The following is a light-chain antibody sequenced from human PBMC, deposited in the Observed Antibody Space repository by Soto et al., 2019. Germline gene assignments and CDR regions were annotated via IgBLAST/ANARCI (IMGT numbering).Light chain of an antibody. Sequence: DIQMTQSPSSLSASVGDRVTITCRASQSISSYLNWYQPKPGKAPKLLIYAASSLQSGVPSRFSGSGSGTSFTLTISSLQPEDFATYYCQQSYSTPYTFGQGTKLEIK. V-gene: IGKV1-39*01. J-gene: IGKJ2*01. CDR1: QSISSY. CDR2: AAS. CDR3: QQSYSTPYT.